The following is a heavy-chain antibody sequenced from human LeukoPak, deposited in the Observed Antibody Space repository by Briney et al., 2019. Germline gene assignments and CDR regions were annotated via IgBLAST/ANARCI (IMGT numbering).Heavy chain of an antibody. D-gene: IGHD4-17*01. V-gene: IGHV3-21*01. Sequence: GSLRLSCAASGFTFSSYSMNWVRQAPGKGLEWVSSISSSSSYIYYADSVKGRFTIFRDNAKNSLYLQMNSLRAEDTAVYYCARDPPYDYGDYYDAFDIWGQGTMVTVSS. CDR1: GFTFSSYS. J-gene: IGHJ3*02. CDR3: ARDPPYDYGDYYDAFDI. CDR2: ISSSSSYI.